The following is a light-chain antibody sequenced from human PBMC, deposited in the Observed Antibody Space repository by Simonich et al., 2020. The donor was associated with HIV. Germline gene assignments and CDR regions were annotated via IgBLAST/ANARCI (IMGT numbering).Light chain of an antibody. CDR3: QQYNSWPT. Sequence: EIVMTQSPATLSVSPGERATLSCRASQSVSSKLAWYQQKPGQAPRLLIYGASTRATGIPARFSGSGSGTEFNRTISSMQSEDFAVYYCQQYNSWPTFGGGTKVEIK. CDR2: GAS. V-gene: IGKV3-15*01. CDR1: QSVSSK. J-gene: IGKJ4*01.